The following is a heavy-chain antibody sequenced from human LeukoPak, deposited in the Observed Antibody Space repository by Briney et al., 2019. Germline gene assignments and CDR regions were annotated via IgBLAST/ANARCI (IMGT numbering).Heavy chain of an antibody. D-gene: IGHD4-17*01. CDR3: ARGLTVTTKLGSYYYYMDV. CDR2: IYYSGST. J-gene: IGHJ6*03. CDR1: GGSISSSSYY. Sequence: SETLSLTCTVSGGSISSSSYYWGWIRQPPGKGLEWIGSIYYSGSTYYNPSLKSRVTISVDTSKNQFSLKLSSVTAADTAVYYCARGLTVTTKLGSYYYYMDVWGKGTTVTVSS. V-gene: IGHV4-39*07.